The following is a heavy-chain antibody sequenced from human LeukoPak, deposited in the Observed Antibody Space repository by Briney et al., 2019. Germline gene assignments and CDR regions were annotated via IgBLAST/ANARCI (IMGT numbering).Heavy chain of an antibody. J-gene: IGHJ4*02. CDR2: FNPSGIT. Sequence: PGGSLRLSCAASGFTFSDYYMSWIRQPPGKGLEWIGDFNPSGITNYNSSLKSRVTISIDTSKNQFSLKVTSLTAADTAVYYCASPVRGGYNTQDYWGQGTLVTVSS. D-gene: IGHD5-24*01. CDR3: ASPVRGGYNTQDY. V-gene: IGHV4-34*01. CDR1: GFTFSDYY.